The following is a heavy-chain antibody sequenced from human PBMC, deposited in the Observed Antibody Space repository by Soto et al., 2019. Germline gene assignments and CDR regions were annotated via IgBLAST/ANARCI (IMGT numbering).Heavy chain of an antibody. CDR1: GFTFSSYG. V-gene: IGHV3-30*18. CDR3: AKDWTPRQVPQYFFDF. D-gene: IGHD3-3*01. J-gene: IGHJ4*01. Sequence: GGSLRLSCAASGFTFSSYGMHWVRQAPGKGLEWLAVISYEGSRKFYADSVKGRFTISRDDSENSVYLQMNSLRPEDTSIYYCAKDWTPRQVPQYFFDFWGQGTLVTVSS. CDR2: ISYEGSRK.